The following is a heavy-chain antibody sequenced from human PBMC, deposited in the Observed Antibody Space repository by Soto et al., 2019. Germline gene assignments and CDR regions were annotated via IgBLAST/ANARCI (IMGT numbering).Heavy chain of an antibody. D-gene: IGHD2-2*01. CDR1: GFTFSSYA. V-gene: IGHV3-30-3*01. CDR2: ISYDGSNK. Sequence: LRLSCAASGFTFSSYAMHWVRQAPGKGLEWVAVISYDGSNKYYGDSVKGRFTISRDNSKNTLYLQMNSLRAEDTAVYYCARGPSSLTRFDYWGQGTLVTVSS. J-gene: IGHJ4*02. CDR3: ARGPSSLTRFDY.